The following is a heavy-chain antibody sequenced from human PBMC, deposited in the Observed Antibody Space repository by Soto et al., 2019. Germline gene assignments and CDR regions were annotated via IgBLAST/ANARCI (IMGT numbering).Heavy chain of an antibody. CDR2: ISYNGVP. CDR3: AGQLRRKSAIGAQDMSWFDS. Sequence: SGTLSLTCSVSGGSICHNNYHWAWIGRPPGKGLELVATISYNGVPNYNPSLRSRVSIFADAPSARFSLTMDSVTASDTALYFCAGQLRRKSAIGAQDMSWFDSCGHRRLGTVAS. D-gene: IGHD2-21*01. J-gene: IGHJ5*01. CDR1: GGSICHNNYH. V-gene: IGHV4-39*01.